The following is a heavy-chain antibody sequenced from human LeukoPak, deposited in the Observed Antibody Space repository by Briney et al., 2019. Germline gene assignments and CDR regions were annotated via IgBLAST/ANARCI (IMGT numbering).Heavy chain of an antibody. CDR3: ARVPGYNWNYSPFDY. Sequence: PSGTLSLTCAVSGGSISSSNWWSWVRQPPGKGLEWIGEIYHSGSTNYNPSLKSRVTISVDKSKNQFSLKLSSVTAADTAVYYCARVPGYNWNYSPFDYWGQGTLVTVSS. J-gene: IGHJ4*02. D-gene: IGHD1-7*01. V-gene: IGHV4-4*02. CDR1: GGSISSSNW. CDR2: IYHSGST.